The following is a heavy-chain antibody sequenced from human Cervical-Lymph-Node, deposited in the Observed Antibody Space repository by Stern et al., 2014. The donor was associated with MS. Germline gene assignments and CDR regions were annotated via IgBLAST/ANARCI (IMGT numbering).Heavy chain of an antibody. D-gene: IGHD2-15*01. CDR2: ISWNSGSI. CDR1: GFTFDDYA. CDR3: PLDY. Sequence: MQLVQSGGGLVQPGRSLRLSCAASGFTFDDYAMHWVRQAPGKGLEWVSGISWNSGSIGYADSVKGRFTISRDNAKNSLYLQMNSLRAEDTAFVSFPLDYWGQGTLVTVSS. J-gene: IGHJ4*02. V-gene: IGHV3-9*01.